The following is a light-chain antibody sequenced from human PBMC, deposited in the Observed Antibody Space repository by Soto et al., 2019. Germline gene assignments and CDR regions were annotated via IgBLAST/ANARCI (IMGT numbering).Light chain of an antibody. CDR2: EVT. J-gene: IGLJ1*01. Sequence: QSVLTQPASVSGSPGQSITISCTGTSRDVGGHNYVSWYQQHPGKAPKLMIYEVTSRPSGVSNRFSGSKSGNTASLTISGLQAEDEADYYCCSYTSSITYVFGTGTKLTVL. CDR1: SRDVGGHNY. CDR3: CSYTSSITYV. V-gene: IGLV2-14*01.